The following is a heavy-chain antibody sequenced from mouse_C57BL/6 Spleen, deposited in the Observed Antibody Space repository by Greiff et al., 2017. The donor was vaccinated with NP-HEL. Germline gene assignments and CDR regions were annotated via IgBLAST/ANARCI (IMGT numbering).Heavy chain of an antibody. CDR2: INPYNGGT. CDR1: GYTFTDYY. Sequence: VQLQQSGPVLVKPGASVKMSCKASGYTFTDYYMNWVKQSHGKSLEWIGVINPYNGGTSYNQKFKGKATLTVDKSSSTAYMELNSLTSEDSAVYYCARSYDYDGTYYAMDYWGQGTSVTVSS. V-gene: IGHV1-19*01. D-gene: IGHD2-4*01. CDR3: ARSYDYDGTYYAMDY. J-gene: IGHJ4*01.